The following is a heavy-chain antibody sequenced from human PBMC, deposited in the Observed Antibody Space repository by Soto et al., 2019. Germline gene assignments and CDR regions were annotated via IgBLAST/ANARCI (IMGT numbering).Heavy chain of an antibody. CDR3: ARNIAAQNWFDP. Sequence: SETLSLTCTVSGGSISSGGYYWSWIRQHPGKGLEWIGYIYYSGSTYYNPSLKSRVTISVDTSKNQFSLKLSSVTAADTAVYYCARNIAAQNWFDPWGQGTLVTVSS. CDR2: IYYSGST. D-gene: IGHD6-6*01. CDR1: GGSISSGGYY. J-gene: IGHJ5*02. V-gene: IGHV4-31*03.